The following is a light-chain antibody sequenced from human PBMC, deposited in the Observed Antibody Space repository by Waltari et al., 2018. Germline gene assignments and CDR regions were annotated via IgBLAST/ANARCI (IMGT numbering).Light chain of an antibody. J-gene: IGLJ3*02. CDR1: SGHGRNL. CDR2: VNSDGSD. Sequence: QLVLTQLHSASASLGAAVKLTCTRSSGHGRNLITWPQQQPEKGPRYLMKVNSDGSDSKGYNIPDRFSGSSSGAEHYLTISSLQSEDEADYYCQTGGHGTWVFGGGTKLTVL. V-gene: IGLV4-69*01. CDR3: QTGGHGTWV.